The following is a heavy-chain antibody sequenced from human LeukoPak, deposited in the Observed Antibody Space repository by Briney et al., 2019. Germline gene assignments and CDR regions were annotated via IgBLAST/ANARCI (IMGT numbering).Heavy chain of an antibody. V-gene: IGHV3-23*01. J-gene: IGHJ4*02. CDR1: GFNFGSYS. D-gene: IGHD3-10*01. CDR2: ISADSAAT. CDR3: ARKSASGNYPLDY. Sequence: GGSLRLSCAASGFNFGSYSMTWIRQAPGKGLEWVSVISADSAATFYADSVKGRFTISRDNGRNTVFLQMSSLRAEDTALYYCARKSASGNYPLDYWGQGTLVTVSS.